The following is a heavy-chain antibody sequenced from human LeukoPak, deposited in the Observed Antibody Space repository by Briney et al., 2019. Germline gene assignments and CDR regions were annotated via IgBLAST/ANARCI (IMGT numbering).Heavy chain of an antibody. CDR3: AREVVPAAPGYYYYYMDV. J-gene: IGHJ6*03. D-gene: IGHD2-2*01. CDR1: GGSISSGSYY. CDR2: IYTSGST. Sequence: PSEALSLTCTVSGGSISSGSYYWSWIRQPAGKGLEWIGRIYTSGSTNYNPSLKSRVTISVDTSKNQFSLKLSSVTAADTAVYYCAREVVPAAPGYYYYYMDVWGKGTTVTISS. V-gene: IGHV4-61*02.